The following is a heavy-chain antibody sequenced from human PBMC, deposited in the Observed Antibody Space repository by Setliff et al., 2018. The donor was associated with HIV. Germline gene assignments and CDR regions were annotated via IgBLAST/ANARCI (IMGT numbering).Heavy chain of an antibody. D-gene: IGHD2-21*01. J-gene: IGHJ4*02. CDR2: INHSGTA. Sequence: KPSETLSLTCAVYGGSLSSSYWTWIRQAPGKGLEWIGEINHSGTANYNPSLKSRVTMSLDRSKRQFSLKLTSLPAAATAVYYCAGLSDFIDYWGLGNLVTVSS. CDR1: GGSLSSSY. CDR3: AGLSDFIDY. V-gene: IGHV4-34*01.